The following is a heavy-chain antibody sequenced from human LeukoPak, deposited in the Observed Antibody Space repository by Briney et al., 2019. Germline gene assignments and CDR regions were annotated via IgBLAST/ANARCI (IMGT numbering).Heavy chain of an antibody. J-gene: IGHJ4*02. CDR3: ARARPVVAATLHFDY. D-gene: IGHD2-15*01. V-gene: IGHV1-2*02. CDR2: INPNSGGT. Sequence: ASVKVSCKASGYTFTSYDINWVRQVTGQGLEWMGWINPNSGGTNYAQKFQGRVTMTRDTSISTAYMELSRLRSDDTAVYYCARARPVVAATLHFDYWGQGTLVTVSS. CDR1: GYTFTSYD.